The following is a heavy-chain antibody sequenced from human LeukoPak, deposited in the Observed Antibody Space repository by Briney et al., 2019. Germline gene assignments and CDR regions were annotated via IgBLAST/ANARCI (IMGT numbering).Heavy chain of an antibody. CDR2: INHSGST. Sequence: SETLSLTCAVYGGSFSGYYWNWIRQPPGKGLEWIGEINHSGSTNYNPSLKSRVTISVDTSKNQFSLKLSSVTAADTAVYYCARATPPGIAAGYWYFDLWGRGTLVTVSS. CDR3: ARATPPGIAAGYWYFDL. D-gene: IGHD6-13*01. CDR1: GGSFSGYY. V-gene: IGHV4-34*01. J-gene: IGHJ2*01.